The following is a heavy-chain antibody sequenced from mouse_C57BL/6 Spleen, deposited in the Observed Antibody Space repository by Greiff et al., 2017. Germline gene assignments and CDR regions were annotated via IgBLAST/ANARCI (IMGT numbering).Heavy chain of an antibody. D-gene: IGHD2-4*01. CDR1: GFTFSSYA. CDR3: TRDKTGITTEDWFAY. Sequence: EVMLVESGEGLVKPGGSLKLSCAASGFTFSSYAMSWVRQTPEKRLEWVAYISRGGDYIYYADTVKGRFTISRDNARNTLYLQMSSLKSEDTAMYYCTRDKTGITTEDWFAYWGQGTLVTVSA. J-gene: IGHJ3*01. V-gene: IGHV5-9-1*02. CDR2: ISRGGDYI.